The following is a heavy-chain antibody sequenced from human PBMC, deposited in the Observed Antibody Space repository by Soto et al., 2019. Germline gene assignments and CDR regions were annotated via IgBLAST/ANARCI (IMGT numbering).Heavy chain of an antibody. CDR2: IRGSGAGT. V-gene: IGHV3-23*01. Sequence: EVQLLESGGGLAQPGGSLRLSCAASGFTFNPYAMNWVRQAPGKGLEWVSTIRGSGAGTYYADSVKGRFTISRDNSKNTLYLQMNSLRAEDTAVYFCAKGFGNSWQYYFDYWGQGTLVTVSS. CDR1: GFTFNPYA. CDR3: AKGFGNSWQYYFDY. D-gene: IGHD6-13*01. J-gene: IGHJ4*02.